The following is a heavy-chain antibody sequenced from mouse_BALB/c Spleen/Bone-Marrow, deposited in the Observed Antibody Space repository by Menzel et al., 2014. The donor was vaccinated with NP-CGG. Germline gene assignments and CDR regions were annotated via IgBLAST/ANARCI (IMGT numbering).Heavy chain of an antibody. V-gene: IGHV5-9-2*01. CDR1: GLTFSSYG. CDR3: ARHAYYDQTEVSFVY. J-gene: IGHJ3*01. D-gene: IGHD2-4*01. Sequence: EVQVVESGGGLVKSGGSLKLSCAASGLTFSSYGMSWVRQTPEKRLEWVATISGGGSYTFYSDSVKGRFTISRDNAKNNLYLQLSSLRSEDTALYYCARHAYYDQTEVSFVYWGQGTLVTVSA. CDR2: ISGGGSYT.